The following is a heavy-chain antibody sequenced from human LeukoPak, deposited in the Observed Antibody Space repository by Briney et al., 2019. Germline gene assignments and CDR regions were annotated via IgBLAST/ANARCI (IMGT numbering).Heavy chain of an antibody. D-gene: IGHD4-17*01. Sequence: PGGSLKLSCAASGFTLSGSAMHWVRQASGKRLEGVGRIRSRVNAYATSYAASVKGRFTISRDDSKNTAYLEMNSLKAEDTAVYYCARHGTTVTTSIWGQGTLVTVSS. V-gene: IGHV3-73*01. CDR1: GFTLSGSA. J-gene: IGHJ4*02. CDR2: IRSRVNAYAT. CDR3: ARHGTTVTTSI.